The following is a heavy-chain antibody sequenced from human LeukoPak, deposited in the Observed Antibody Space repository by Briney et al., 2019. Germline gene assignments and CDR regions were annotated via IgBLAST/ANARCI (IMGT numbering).Heavy chain of an antibody. D-gene: IGHD1-1*01. V-gene: IGHV3-7*01. CDR1: GFSFSSNW. J-gene: IGHJ5*02. CDR3: ARLGLEVGGPNWFDP. CDR2: IKRDGSQK. Sequence: GESLRLSCAAPGFSFSSNWMGWVRQAPGKGLEWVAHIKRDGSQKYYLDSVKGRFTISRDNAKNSLYLQMNSLRVEDTAVYYCARLGLEVGGPNWFDPWGQGTLVTVSS.